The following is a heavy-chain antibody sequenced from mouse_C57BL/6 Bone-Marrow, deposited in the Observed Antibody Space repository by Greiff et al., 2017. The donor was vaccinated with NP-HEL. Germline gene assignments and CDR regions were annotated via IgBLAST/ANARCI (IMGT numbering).Heavy chain of an antibody. CDR2: IDPSDSYT. V-gene: IGHV1-69*01. J-gene: IGHJ3*01. CDR1: GYTFTSYW. Sequence: QVQLQQPGAELVMPGASVKLSCKASGYTFTSYWMHWVKQRPGQGLEWIGEIDPSDSYTNYNQKFKGKSTLTVDKSSSTAYMQLSSLTSEDSAVYYCARRGEGDDWGQGTLVTVSA. CDR3: ARRGEGDD.